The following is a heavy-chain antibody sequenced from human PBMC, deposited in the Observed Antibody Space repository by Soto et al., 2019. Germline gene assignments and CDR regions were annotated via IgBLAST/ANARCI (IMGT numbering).Heavy chain of an antibody. Sequence: QVQLVESGGGMVQPGRSLRLSCAASGFTFSSYAMHWVRQAPGKGLEWVAVISYDGSNKYYADSVKGRFTISRDNSKNTLYLQMNSLRAEDTAVYYCARGLPHYYYDGMDVWGQGTTVTVSS. J-gene: IGHJ6*02. D-gene: IGHD5-12*01. CDR1: GFTFSSYA. CDR3: ARGLPHYYYDGMDV. CDR2: ISYDGSNK. V-gene: IGHV3-30-3*01.